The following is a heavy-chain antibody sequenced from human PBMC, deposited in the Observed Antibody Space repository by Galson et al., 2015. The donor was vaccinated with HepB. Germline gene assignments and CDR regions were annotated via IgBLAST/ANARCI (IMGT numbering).Heavy chain of an antibody. CDR3: ARSQYSDI. V-gene: IGHV1-18*04. CDR1: GYTFTSYY. D-gene: IGHD2-15*01. Sequence: SVKVSCKASGYTFTSYYMHWVRQAPGQGLEWMGWISAYNGNTNYAQKLQGRVTMTTDTSTSTAYMELRSLRSDDTAVYYCARSQYSDIWGQGTMVTVSS. J-gene: IGHJ3*02. CDR2: ISAYNGNT.